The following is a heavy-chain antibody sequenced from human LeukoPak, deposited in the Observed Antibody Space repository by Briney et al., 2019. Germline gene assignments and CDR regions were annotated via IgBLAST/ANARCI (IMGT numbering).Heavy chain of an antibody. CDR2: ISWNSGSI. Sequence: GRSLRLSCAASGFTFDDYAMHWVRQAPGKGLEWVSGISWNSGSIGYADSVKGRFTISRDNAKNSLYLQMNSLRAEDTALYYCAKDLAAAGILDYWGQGTLVTVSS. CDR1: GFTFDDYA. V-gene: IGHV3-9*01. J-gene: IGHJ4*02. D-gene: IGHD6-13*01. CDR3: AKDLAAAGILDY.